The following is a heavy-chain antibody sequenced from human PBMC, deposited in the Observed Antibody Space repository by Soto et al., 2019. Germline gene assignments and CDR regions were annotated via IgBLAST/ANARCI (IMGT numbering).Heavy chain of an antibody. CDR3: ARVGGTLGYCGGGDCYSNY. Sequence: QVQLVESGGGVVQPGRSLRLSCAASGFTFSSSAMHWVRQGPGKGLEWVAVMSYDGSRKYYADSVKGRFTISRDNSKNTLYLQMNSLRVEDPAVYYCARVGGTLGYCGGGDCYSNYWGQGTLVTVSS. D-gene: IGHD2-15*01. CDR1: GFTFSSSA. V-gene: IGHV3-30-3*01. CDR2: MSYDGSRK. J-gene: IGHJ4*02.